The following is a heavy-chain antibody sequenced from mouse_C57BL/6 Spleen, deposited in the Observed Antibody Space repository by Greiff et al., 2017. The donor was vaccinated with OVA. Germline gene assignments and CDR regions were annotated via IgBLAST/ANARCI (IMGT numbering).Heavy chain of an antibody. Sequence: VQVVESGAELVRPGASVKLSCKASGYTFTDYYINWVKQRPGQGLEWIARIYPGSGNTYYNEKFKGKATLTADKSSSTAYMQLSSLTSEDSAVYFCARLDSKQAYFDYWGQGTTLTVSS. CDR2: IYPGSGNT. CDR3: ARLDSKQAYFDY. CDR1: GYTFTDYY. J-gene: IGHJ2*01. V-gene: IGHV1-76*01. D-gene: IGHD3-2*02.